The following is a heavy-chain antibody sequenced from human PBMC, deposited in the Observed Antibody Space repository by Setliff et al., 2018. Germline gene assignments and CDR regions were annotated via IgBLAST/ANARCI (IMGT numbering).Heavy chain of an antibody. CDR2: INAGNGNT. J-gene: IGHJ4*02. CDR1: GYIFTYYA. V-gene: IGHV1-3*01. D-gene: IGHD3-22*01. Sequence: ASVKVSCKASGYIFTYYAIHWVRQAPGQRLEWMGWINAGNGNTKYSQKIQGRVTITRDTSASTAYMELSSLTSEDTAVYYCARRPYDSSGYFNYWGQGTLVTVS. CDR3: ARRPYDSSGYFNY.